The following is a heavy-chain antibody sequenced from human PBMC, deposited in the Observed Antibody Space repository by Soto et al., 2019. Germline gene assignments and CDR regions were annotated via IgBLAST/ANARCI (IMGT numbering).Heavy chain of an antibody. CDR1: GGTFSSYA. D-gene: IGHD4-4*01. J-gene: IGHJ6*02. V-gene: IGHV1-69*11. CDR2: INPFIGTA. Sequence: ASVRVSCKASGGTFSSYAISWVRQAPGQGLEWMGRINPFIGTANYAQKLQGRVTITADESTSTAYMELTSLRSEDTAVYYCAGVVMTTRPASSYYGMDVWGQGPTVTVSS. CDR3: AGVVMTTRPASSYYGMDV.